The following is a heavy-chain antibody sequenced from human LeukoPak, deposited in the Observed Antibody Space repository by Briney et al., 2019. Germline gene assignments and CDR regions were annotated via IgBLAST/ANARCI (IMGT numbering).Heavy chain of an antibody. CDR3: ARGGATIGYYYYYMDV. V-gene: IGHV1-2*02. J-gene: IGHJ6*03. D-gene: IGHD1-26*01. CDR2: INPNSGGT. Sequence: GASVKVSCKASGYTFTGYYMHWVRQAPGQGLEWMGWINPNSGGTNYAQKFQGRVTMTRDTSISTAYMELSRLRSDDTAVYYCARGGATIGYYYYYMDVWGKGTTVTVSS. CDR1: GYTFTGYY.